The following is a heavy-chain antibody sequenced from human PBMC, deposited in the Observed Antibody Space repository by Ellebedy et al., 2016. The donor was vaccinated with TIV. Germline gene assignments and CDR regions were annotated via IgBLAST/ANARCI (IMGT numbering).Heavy chain of an antibody. J-gene: IGHJ4*02. CDR2: ISGSGGST. V-gene: IGHV3-23*01. CDR1: GFTFSSYA. D-gene: IGHD2-21*01. CDR3: AKEFASIARPCFDY. Sequence: GESLKISXAASGFTFSSYAMSWVRQAPGKGLEWVSGISGSGGSTYYSVSVQGRFTISRDNSKNTIYLQMNTLRAEDTATYYCAKEFASIARPCFDYWGRGTQVTVS.